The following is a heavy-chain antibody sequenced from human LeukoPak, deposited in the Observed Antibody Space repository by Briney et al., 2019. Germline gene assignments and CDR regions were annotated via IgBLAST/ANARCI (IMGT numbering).Heavy chain of an antibody. J-gene: IGHJ4*02. CDR2: ISAYNGNA. CDR3: ARDSRTMIVVVIKSGFDY. V-gene: IGHV1-18*01. D-gene: IGHD3-22*01. CDR1: GYTLTELS. Sequence: ASVKVSCKVSGYTLTELSMHWVRQAPGQGLEWMGWISAYNGNANYAQKLQGRVTMTTDTSTSTAYMELRSLRSDDTAVYYCARDSRTMIVVVIKSGFDYWGQGTLVTVSS.